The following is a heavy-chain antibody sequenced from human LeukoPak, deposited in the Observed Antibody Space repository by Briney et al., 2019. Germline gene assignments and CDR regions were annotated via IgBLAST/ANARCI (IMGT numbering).Heavy chain of an antibody. CDR2: ISSSSSYI. V-gene: IGHV3-21*01. CDR3: ARSTPDYYYMDV. CDR1: GFTFSSYS. J-gene: IGHJ6*03. Sequence: GGSPRLSCAASGFTFSSYSMNWVRQAPGKGLEWVSSISSSSSYIYYADSVKGRFTISRDNAKNSLYLQMNSLRAEDTAVYYCARSTPDYYYMDVWGKGTTVTVSS.